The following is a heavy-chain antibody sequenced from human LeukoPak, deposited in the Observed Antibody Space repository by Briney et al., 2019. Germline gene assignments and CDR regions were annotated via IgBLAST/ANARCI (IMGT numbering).Heavy chain of an antibody. J-gene: IGHJ4*02. V-gene: IGHV1-18*01. CDR2: ISAYKGNT. Sequence: ASVKVSCKASGYTFTSYGISWVRQAPGQGLEWVGWISAYKGNTDYAQKIQGRVTMTTDTSTTTAYMELARLRSGDTAVYSCARARGTMVRGVIRPITSDYWGQRTLVSVSS. CDR3: ARARGTMVRGVIRPITSDY. CDR1: GYTFTSYG. D-gene: IGHD3-10*01.